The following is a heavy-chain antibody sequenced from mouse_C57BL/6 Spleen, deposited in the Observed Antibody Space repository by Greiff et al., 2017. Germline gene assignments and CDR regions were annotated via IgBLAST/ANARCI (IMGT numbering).Heavy chain of an antibody. CDR1: GFTFSSYA. CDR3: AREGSIMTTRDYAMDY. D-gene: IGHD2-3*01. J-gene: IGHJ4*01. V-gene: IGHV5-4*01. Sequence: EVMLVESGGGLVKPGGSLKLSCAASGFTFSSYAMSWVRQTPEKRLEWVATISDGGSYTYYPDNVKGRFTISRDNATNNLYLQMSHLKSEDTAMYYCAREGSIMTTRDYAMDYWGQGTSVTVSS. CDR2: ISDGGSYT.